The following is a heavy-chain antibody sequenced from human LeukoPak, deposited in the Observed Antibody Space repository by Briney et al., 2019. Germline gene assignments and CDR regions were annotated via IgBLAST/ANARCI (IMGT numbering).Heavy chain of an antibody. CDR2: IYTSGTT. CDR1: GGSISSNY. J-gene: IGHJ4*02. CDR3: ARGSWANGFDY. D-gene: IGHD2-8*01. Sequence: SETLSLTCTVSGGSISSNYWSWIRQPSGKGLEWIGRIYTSGTTDYNPSLKNRDTMSADTTKNQNSLNQMSLTAADTAASYYARGSWANGFDYWGRGSLVSVPS. V-gene: IGHV4-4*07.